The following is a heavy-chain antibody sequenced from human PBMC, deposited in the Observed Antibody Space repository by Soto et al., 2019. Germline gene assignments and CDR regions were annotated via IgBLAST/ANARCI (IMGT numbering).Heavy chain of an antibody. CDR3: VKDNGLGVIPVFYYFGY. CDR2: ISWNSGST. D-gene: IGHD3-16*02. CDR1: GFSFGDYA. V-gene: IGHV3-9*01. Sequence: EVQLVESGGGLVQPGRSLRLSCAASGFSFGDYAMHWVRQAPGKGLEWVAGISWNSGSTGYADSVKGRFTISRDNAKNSLYLQMNSLRAEVTAFYYGVKDNGLGVIPVFYYFGYWGQGTLVTVSS. J-gene: IGHJ4*02.